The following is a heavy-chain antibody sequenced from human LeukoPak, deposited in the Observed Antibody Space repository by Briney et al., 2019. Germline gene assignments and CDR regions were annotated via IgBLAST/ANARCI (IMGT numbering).Heavy chain of an antibody. CDR1: GGSIDSSGYF. D-gene: IGHD2/OR15-2a*01. CDR3: ARHEGRIVAPHYFDY. J-gene: IGHJ4*02. V-gene: IGHV4-39*01. CDR2: VSSTGYT. Sequence: SETLSLTCIVSGGSIDSSGYFWGWIRQPPGQGLEWVGTVSSTGYTYYNPSLKSRLTISADTSKNQFSLKVISVTAADTAVYFCARHEGRIVAPHYFDYWGQGTLVTASS.